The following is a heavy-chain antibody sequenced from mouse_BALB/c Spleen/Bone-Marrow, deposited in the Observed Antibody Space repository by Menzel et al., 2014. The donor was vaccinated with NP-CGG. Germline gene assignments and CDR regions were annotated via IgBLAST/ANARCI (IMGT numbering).Heavy chain of an antibody. CDR3: ARSADWYFDV. J-gene: IGHJ1*01. V-gene: IGHV3-2*02. CDR1: GYSITNDYA. CDR2: IPYSGST. Sequence: EVQRVESGAGLVTPSQSLALTCTVSGYSITNDYAWYWIPQLAWNKPGGAYYIPYSGSTSYNPSFKSRISITRDTSENQFFLQLNSVTAEDTATYYCARSADWYFDVWGAGTTVTVSS.